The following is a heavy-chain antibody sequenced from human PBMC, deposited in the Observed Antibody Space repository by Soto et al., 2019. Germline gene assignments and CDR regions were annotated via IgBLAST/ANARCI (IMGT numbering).Heavy chain of an antibody. CDR2: IYPGDSDT. CDR1: GYSFTSYW. CDR3: VKARDLYSSSWYDAFDI. V-gene: IGHV5-51*01. Sequence: PGESLKISCRGSGYSFTSYWLGRVRQMPGKGLEWMGIIYPGDSDTRYSPSFQGQVTISADKSISTAYLQWSSLKASDTAMYYCVKARDLYSSSWYDAFDIWGQGTMVTVSS. D-gene: IGHD6-13*01. J-gene: IGHJ3*02.